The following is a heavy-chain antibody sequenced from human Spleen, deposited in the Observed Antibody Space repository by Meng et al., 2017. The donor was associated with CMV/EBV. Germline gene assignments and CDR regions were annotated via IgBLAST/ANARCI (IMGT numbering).Heavy chain of an antibody. J-gene: IGHJ4*02. V-gene: IGHV1-2*02. CDR1: GYTFTDSY. D-gene: IGHD3-9*01. CDR2: INPYSGDT. Sequence: ASVKVSCKASGYTFTDSYIHWVRQAPGQGLEWMGWINPYSGDTSSAQKFQGRVTMTRDTSITTAHMELSRLRSDDTAIYYCARHTILTGGRLYDYWGQGTLVTVSS. CDR3: ARHTILTGGRLYDY.